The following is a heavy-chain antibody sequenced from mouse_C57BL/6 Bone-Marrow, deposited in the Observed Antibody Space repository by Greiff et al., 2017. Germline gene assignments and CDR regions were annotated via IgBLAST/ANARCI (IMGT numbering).Heavy chain of an antibody. Sequence: VQLKQSGTVLARPGASVKMSCKTSGYTFTSYWMHWVKQRPGQGLEWIGAIYPGNSDTSYNQKFKGKAKLTAVTSASTAYMELSSLTIEDSAVYYCTSWGDGYYVAGFAYWGQGTLVTVSA. CDR3: TSWGDGYYVAGFAY. CDR1: GYTFTSYW. D-gene: IGHD2-3*01. J-gene: IGHJ3*01. V-gene: IGHV1-5*01. CDR2: IYPGNSDT.